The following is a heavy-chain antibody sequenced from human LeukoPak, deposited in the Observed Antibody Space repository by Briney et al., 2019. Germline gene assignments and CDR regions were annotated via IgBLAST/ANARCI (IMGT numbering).Heavy chain of an antibody. Sequence: PSETLSLTCTVSGGSISSGGYYWSWIRQRPGKGLEWIGYIYYSGSTYYNPSLKSRVTISVDTSKNQFSLKLSSVTAADTAVYYCARGRLEVVVAVDWGQGTLVTVSS. V-gene: IGHV4-31*03. CDR3: ARGRLEVVVAVD. CDR2: IYYSGST. CDR1: GGSISSGGYY. D-gene: IGHD6-19*01. J-gene: IGHJ4*02.